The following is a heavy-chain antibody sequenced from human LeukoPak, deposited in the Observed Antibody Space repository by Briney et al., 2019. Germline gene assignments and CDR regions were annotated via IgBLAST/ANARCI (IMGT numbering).Heavy chain of an antibody. CDR1: GGSISSDIYY. V-gene: IGHV4-61*02. D-gene: IGHD2-15*01. CDR2: IYTSGST. J-gene: IGHJ5*02. CDR3: AGTRRYCSGGSCYNWFDP. Sequence: SQTLSLTCTVSGGSISSDIYYWSWIRQPAGKGLEWIERIYTSGSTNYNPSLKSRVTISVDTSKNQFSLKLSSVTAADTAVYYCAGTRRYCSGGSCYNWFDPWGQGTLVIVSS.